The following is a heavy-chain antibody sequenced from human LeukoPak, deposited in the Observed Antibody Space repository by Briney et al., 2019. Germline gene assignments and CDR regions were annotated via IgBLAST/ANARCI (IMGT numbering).Heavy chain of an antibody. CDR2: IYTSGST. CDR3: ARDATYYDFWSGYNHDAFDI. V-gene: IGHV4-4*07. D-gene: IGHD3-3*01. J-gene: IGHJ3*02. CDR1: GGSFSGYY. Sequence: PSETLSLTCAVYGGSFSGYYWSWIRQPAGKGLELIGRIYTSGSTNYNPSLKSRVTMSVDTSKNQFSLKLSSVTAADTAVYYCARDATYYDFWSGYNHDAFDIWGQGTMVTVSS.